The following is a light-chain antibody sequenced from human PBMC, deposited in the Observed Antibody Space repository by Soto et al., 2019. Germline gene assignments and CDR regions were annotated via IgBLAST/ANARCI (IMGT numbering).Light chain of an antibody. Sequence: PGARATLSCRASQTVSSDYLAWFQQKPGQAPRLLIYGASTKATGIPDRFSGSGSGTDFTLTISRLEPEDFAVYYCQQYGSSPRTFGQGTKVEIK. CDR1: QTVSSDY. J-gene: IGKJ1*01. V-gene: IGKV3-20*01. CDR2: GAS. CDR3: QQYGSSPRT.